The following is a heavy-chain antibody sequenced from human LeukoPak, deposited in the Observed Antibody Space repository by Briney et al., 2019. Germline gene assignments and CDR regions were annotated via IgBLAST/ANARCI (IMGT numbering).Heavy chain of an antibody. CDR3: ARHAGASWDSHYYYYMDV. V-gene: IGHV4-38-2*01. CDR2: IYHSGST. CDR1: GYSISSGYY. J-gene: IGHJ6*03. D-gene: IGHD1-26*01. Sequence: SETLSLTCAVSGYSISSGYYWGWIRQPPGKGLEWIGSIYHSGSTYYNPSLKSRVTISVDTSKNQFSLKLSSVTAADTAVYYCARHAGASWDSHYYYYMDVWGKGTTVTVSS.